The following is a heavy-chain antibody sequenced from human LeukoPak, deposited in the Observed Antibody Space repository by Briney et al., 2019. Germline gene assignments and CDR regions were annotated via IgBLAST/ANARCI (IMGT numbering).Heavy chain of an antibody. D-gene: IGHD7-27*01. Sequence: GGSLRLSCAASGFTFSSYAMSWVRQAPGKGLEWVSYISSSSSNIFYADSFKGRFTISRDNAQNSLYLQMNSLRVEDTAVYYCARDPPGAHFDYWGQGTLVTVSS. J-gene: IGHJ4*02. CDR2: ISSSSSNI. V-gene: IGHV3-21*01. CDR1: GFTFSSYA. CDR3: ARDPPGAHFDY.